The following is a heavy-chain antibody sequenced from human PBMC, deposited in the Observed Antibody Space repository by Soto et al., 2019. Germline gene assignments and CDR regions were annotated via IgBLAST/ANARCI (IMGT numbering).Heavy chain of an antibody. D-gene: IGHD4-17*01. CDR3: ARDNGDFDS. CDR2: IYYSGST. CDR1: GGSISSYY. Sequence: SETLSLTCTVSGGSISSYYWSWIRQPPGKGLEWIGYIYYSGSTNYNPSLKSRATISVDTSKNQFSLKLSSVTAADTAVYYCARDNGDFDSWGQGTLVTSPQ. V-gene: IGHV4-59*01. J-gene: IGHJ4*02.